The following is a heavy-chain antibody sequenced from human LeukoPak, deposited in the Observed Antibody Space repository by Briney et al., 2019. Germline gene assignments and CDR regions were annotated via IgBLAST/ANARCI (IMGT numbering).Heavy chain of an antibody. Sequence: PSETLSLTCAVYGGSFSGYYWSWIRQPPGKGLEWIGEINHSGSTNYNPSLKSRVTISVDTSKNQFSLKLGSVTAADTAVYYCARGIAAAPPDYWGQGTLVTVSS. V-gene: IGHV4-34*01. CDR3: ARGIAAAPPDY. CDR1: GGSFSGYY. D-gene: IGHD6-13*01. CDR2: INHSGST. J-gene: IGHJ4*02.